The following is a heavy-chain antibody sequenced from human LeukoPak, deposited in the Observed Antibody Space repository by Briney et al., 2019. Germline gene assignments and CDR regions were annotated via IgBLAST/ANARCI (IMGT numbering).Heavy chain of an antibody. CDR1: GGSISSSSYY. CDR3: ARARMVRGVIRYYYYGMDV. D-gene: IGHD3-10*01. CDR2: INHSGST. J-gene: IGHJ6*02. Sequence: SETLSLTCTVSGGSISSSSYYWSWIRQPPGKGLEWIGEINHSGSTNYNPSLKSRVTISVDTSKNQFSLKLSSVTAADTAVYYCARARMVRGVIRYYYYGMDVWGQGTTVTVSS. V-gene: IGHV4-39*07.